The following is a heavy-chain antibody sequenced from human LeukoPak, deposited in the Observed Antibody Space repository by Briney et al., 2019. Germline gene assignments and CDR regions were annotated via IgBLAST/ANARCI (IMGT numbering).Heavy chain of an antibody. Sequence: SETLSLTCTVSGGSISSYYWSWIRQPPGKGLEWIGYIYYSGSTNYNPSLKSRVTISVDTSKNQFSLKLSSVTAADTAVYYCASTPRGYSSGWWGLDYWGQGTLVTVSS. CDR1: GGSISSYY. J-gene: IGHJ4*02. CDR2: IYYSGST. V-gene: IGHV4-59*01. CDR3: ASTPRGYSSGWWGLDY. D-gene: IGHD6-19*01.